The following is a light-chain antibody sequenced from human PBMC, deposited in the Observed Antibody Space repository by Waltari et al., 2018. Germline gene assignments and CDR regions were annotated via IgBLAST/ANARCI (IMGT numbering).Light chain of an antibody. CDR3: SSQTLDGLVL. V-gene: IGLV2-14*03. CDR1: GSAVGASDS. CDR2: DVT. J-gene: IGLJ2*01. Sequence: QSALTQPASVSGSPGQSITISCSGVGSAVGASDSVSWHQHHPGKAPQVIIYDVTNRPSGVPDRFSASKSANTASLTISRLQPEDEADYYCSSQTLDGLVLFGGGTRLTVL.